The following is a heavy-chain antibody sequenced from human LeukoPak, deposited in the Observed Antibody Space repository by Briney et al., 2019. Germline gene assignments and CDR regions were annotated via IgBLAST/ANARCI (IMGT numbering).Heavy chain of an antibody. D-gene: IGHD3-9*01. V-gene: IGHV1-24*01. Sequence: GASVKVSCTVSVYTLTQLSMHWVRQAPGNGLEWMGGFDPEDGETIYAQKFQGRVTMTEDTSTDTAYMELSSLRSEGTALYCCATEVGLRYLDWLPRGYFDYWGQGTLVSVSS. CDR3: ATEVGLRYLDWLPRGYFDY. J-gene: IGHJ4*02. CDR1: VYTLTQLS. CDR2: FDPEDGET.